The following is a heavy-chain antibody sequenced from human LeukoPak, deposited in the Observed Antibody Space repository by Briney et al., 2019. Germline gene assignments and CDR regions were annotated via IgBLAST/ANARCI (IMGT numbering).Heavy chain of an antibody. Sequence: ASVKVSCKASRYTFISSGMSWVRQAPGQGLEWMGWINSNTGNPTYAQGFTGRFVFSWDTSVSTAYLQISSLKAEDTAVYYCARVRYTSGLYYFESWGQGTLVTASS. CDR3: ARVRYTSGLYYFES. CDR1: RYTFISSG. V-gene: IGHV7-4-1*02. D-gene: IGHD6-19*01. J-gene: IGHJ4*02. CDR2: INSNTGNP.